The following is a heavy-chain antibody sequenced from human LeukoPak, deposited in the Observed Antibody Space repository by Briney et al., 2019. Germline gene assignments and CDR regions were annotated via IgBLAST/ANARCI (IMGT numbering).Heavy chain of an antibody. CDR1: GITFGTYA. V-gene: IGHV3-23*01. J-gene: IGHJ3*02. CDR3: AKGWSKGSLDGFDI. CDR2: TSGSGGST. Sequence: GGSLRLSCAASGITFGTYAMSWVRQAPGKGLEWVSGTSGSGGSTYYTDSVKGRFIISRDNSRNTLYLQMHSLRAEDTAVYYCAKGWSKGSLDGFDIWGQGTMVTVSS.